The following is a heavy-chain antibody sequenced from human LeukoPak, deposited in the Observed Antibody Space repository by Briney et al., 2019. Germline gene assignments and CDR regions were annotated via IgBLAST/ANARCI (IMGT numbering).Heavy chain of an antibody. Sequence: EAGGSLRFSCTASGFNFETYAMSGVRQVAGEGLEWVSAISGSGDNTYYVDSVKGRFTISRDNSKNTLYLQLNSLRVDDTAVYYCAKDDRPGTGPYTGSYYCAFDVWGQGTKVTVSS. D-gene: IGHD1-26*01. CDR2: ISGSGDNT. J-gene: IGHJ3*01. CDR1: GFNFETYA. V-gene: IGHV3-23*01. CDR3: AKDDRPGTGPYTGSYYCAFDV.